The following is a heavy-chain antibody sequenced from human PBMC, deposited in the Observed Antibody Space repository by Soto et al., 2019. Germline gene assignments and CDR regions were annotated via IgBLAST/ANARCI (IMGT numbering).Heavy chain of an antibody. J-gene: IGHJ4*02. CDR1: GFTFSSYV. CDR3: ARVLRGYSGFEDYFDY. CDR2: IIGRDGST. V-gene: IGHV3-23*01. D-gene: IGHD5-12*01. Sequence: GGSLRLSCAASGFTFSSYVMSLVRQAPGKGLEWVSTIIGRDGSTSYADSVKGRFIISRDNSKNSLYLQMNSLRAGDTAVYYCARVLRGYSGFEDYFDYWGQGALVTVSS.